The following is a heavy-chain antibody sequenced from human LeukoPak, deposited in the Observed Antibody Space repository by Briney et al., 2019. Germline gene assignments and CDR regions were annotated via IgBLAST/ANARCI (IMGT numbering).Heavy chain of an antibody. CDR1: RYTFTGYY. J-gene: IGHJ6*03. Sequence: VASVKVSCKASRYTFTGYYMHWVRQAPGQGLEWMGWINPNTGGTDYAQKFQGRVTMTRDTSISTAYMELSRLRSDDTAVYYCTRYASGSMVSAYMDVWGKGTTVTVSS. CDR2: INPNTGGT. CDR3: TRYASGSMVSAYMDV. V-gene: IGHV1-2*02. D-gene: IGHD3-10*01.